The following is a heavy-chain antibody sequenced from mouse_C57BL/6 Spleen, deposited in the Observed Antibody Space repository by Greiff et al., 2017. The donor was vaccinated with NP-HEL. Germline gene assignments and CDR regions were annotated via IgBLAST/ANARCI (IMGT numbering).Heavy chain of an antibody. V-gene: IGHV14-2*01. Sequence: VQLQQSGAELVKPGASVKLSCTASGFNITDYSMHWVKQRTEQGLEWIGRIDPEDGETKYAPKFQGKATLTADTSSNTAYLQLSSLTSEDTAVYYCASTYYSNTAWFAYWGQGTLVTVSA. J-gene: IGHJ3*01. CDR3: ASTYYSNTAWFAY. CDR1: GFNITDYS. D-gene: IGHD2-5*01. CDR2: IDPEDGET.